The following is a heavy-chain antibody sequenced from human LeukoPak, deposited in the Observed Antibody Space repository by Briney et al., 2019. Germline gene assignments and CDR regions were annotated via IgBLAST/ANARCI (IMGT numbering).Heavy chain of an antibody. CDR1: GFTFSSYS. J-gene: IGHJ4*02. CDR3: AKEADYSSSWSH. CDR2: ISSSSSYI. Sequence: GGSLRLSCAASGFTFSSYSMNWVRQAPRKGLEWVSSISSSSSYIYYADSVKGRFTISRDNAKNTLYLQMNSLRAEDTAVYYCAKEADYSSSWSHWGQGTLVTVSS. D-gene: IGHD6-13*01. V-gene: IGHV3-21*04.